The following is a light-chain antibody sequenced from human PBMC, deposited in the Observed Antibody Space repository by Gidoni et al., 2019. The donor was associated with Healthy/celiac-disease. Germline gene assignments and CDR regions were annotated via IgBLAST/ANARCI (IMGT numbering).Light chain of an antibody. CDR1: QIVSSN. J-gene: IGKJ1*01. Sequence: EIVMTQSPATLSVSPGERATLSCRASQIVSSNLAWYQQKPGQAPRLLIYGASTRATGIPARFSGSGSGTEFTLTISSLRSEDFAVYYCQQYNNWPETFGQGTKVEIK. CDR3: QQYNNWPET. CDR2: GAS. V-gene: IGKV3-15*01.